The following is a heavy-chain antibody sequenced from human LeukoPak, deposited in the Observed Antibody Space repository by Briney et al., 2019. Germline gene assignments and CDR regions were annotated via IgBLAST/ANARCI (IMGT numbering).Heavy chain of an antibody. CDR3: ARGIRDGYNGYFDY. CDR2: INHSGST. D-gene: IGHD5-24*01. CDR1: GGSFSGYY. J-gene: IGHJ4*02. V-gene: IGHV4-34*01. Sequence: PSETLSLTCAVYGGSFSGYYWSWIRQPPGKGLEWIGEINHSGSTNYNPSLKSRVTISVDTSKNQFSLKLSSVTAADTAVYYCARGIRDGYNGYFDYWGQGTLVTVSS.